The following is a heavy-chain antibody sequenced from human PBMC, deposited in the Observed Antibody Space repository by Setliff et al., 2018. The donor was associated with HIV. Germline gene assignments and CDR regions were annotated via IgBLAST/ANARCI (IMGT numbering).Heavy chain of an antibody. CDR1: GYSFTFYG. J-gene: IGHJ3*02. CDR2: VSVYSGNT. V-gene: IGHV1-18*04. Sequence: ASVKVSCKASGYSFTFYGLHWVRQAPGQGLEWMGWVSVYSGNTKYAENFQDRLTSTTDASTGTGFMELRGLRSDDTAVYYGATPGVGAGAFDIWGRGTMVTVSS. CDR3: ATPGVGAGAFDI. D-gene: IGHD3-10*01.